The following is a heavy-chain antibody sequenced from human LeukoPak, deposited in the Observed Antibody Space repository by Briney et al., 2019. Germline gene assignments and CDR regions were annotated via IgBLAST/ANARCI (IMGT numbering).Heavy chain of an antibody. CDR1: GYTFTSYS. CDR3: ARAPRYSSGWYVSEYFQH. V-gene: IGHV1-46*01. Sequence: EASVKVSCKASGYTFTSYSMHWVRQAPGQGLEGMGIINPSGGSTSYAQNFQGRVTMTRDTSTSTIYMELSRLRSDDTAVYYCARAPRYSSGWYVSEYFQHWGQGTLVTVSS. J-gene: IGHJ1*01. D-gene: IGHD6-19*01. CDR2: INPSGGST.